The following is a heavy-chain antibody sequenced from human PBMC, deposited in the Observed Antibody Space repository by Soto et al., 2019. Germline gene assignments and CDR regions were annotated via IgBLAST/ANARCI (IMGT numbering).Heavy chain of an antibody. CDR1: GYRFTTYG. Sequence: ASVKVSCKVSGYRFTTYGINWVRQAPGQGLEWVGWFNPDNQNTNYAQKFQDRVSLTTDSSTNTAYMELRDLRYDDTAVYYCARVRFGDLFDFWGQGSLVTAPQ. CDR2: FNPDNQNT. V-gene: IGHV1-18*01. D-gene: IGHD3-16*01. J-gene: IGHJ4*02. CDR3: ARVRFGDLFDF.